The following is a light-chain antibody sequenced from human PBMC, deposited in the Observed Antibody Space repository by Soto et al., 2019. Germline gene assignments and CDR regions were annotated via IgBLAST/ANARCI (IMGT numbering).Light chain of an antibody. CDR3: QDYNTWPWT. CDR1: QSVNNN. CDR2: GAS. J-gene: IGKJ1*01. V-gene: IGKV3-15*01. Sequence: ETLMTQSPATLSVSPGERATLSCRASQSVNNNLAWYQQKLGQAPRVLIYGASTRATGIPARFTGSGSGTAFILTITSLQSADSAVYYWQDYNTWPWTCGQGTKVDFK.